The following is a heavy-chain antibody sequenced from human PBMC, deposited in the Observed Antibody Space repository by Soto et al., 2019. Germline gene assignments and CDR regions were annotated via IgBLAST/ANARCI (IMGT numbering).Heavy chain of an antibody. D-gene: IGHD2-15*01. CDR3: AKTRTGLCSGGSCYPDY. Sequence: EVQLLESGGGLVQPGGSLRLSCAASGFTFSSYAMSWVRQAPGKGLEWVSAISGSGGSTYYADSVKGRFTISRDNSKNTLYLQMNSLRAEDTAVYYCAKTRTGLCSGGSCYPDYWGQGTLVTVSS. J-gene: IGHJ4*02. CDR1: GFTFSSYA. V-gene: IGHV3-23*01. CDR2: ISGSGGST.